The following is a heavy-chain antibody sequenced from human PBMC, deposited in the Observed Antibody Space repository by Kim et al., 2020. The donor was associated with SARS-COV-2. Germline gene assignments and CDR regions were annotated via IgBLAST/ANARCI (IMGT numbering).Heavy chain of an antibody. CDR3: ACEHVVVTIGRNYYYYYGMDV. CDR2: INPSGGST. J-gene: IGHJ6*02. D-gene: IGHD5-12*01. CDR1: GYTFTSYY. Sequence: ASVKVSCKASGYTFTSYYMHWVRQAPGQGLEWMGIINPSGGSTSYAQKFQGRITMTRDTSTSTVYMELSSLRSEDTAVYYCACEHVVVTIGRNYYYYYGMDVWGQGTTVTVSS. V-gene: IGHV1-46*01.